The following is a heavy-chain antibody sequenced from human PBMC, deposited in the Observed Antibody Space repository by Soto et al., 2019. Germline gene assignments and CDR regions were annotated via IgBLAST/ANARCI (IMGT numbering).Heavy chain of an antibody. CDR3: AHVFVRIRYPEPGDNWFDP. CDR1: GFSLSTSGVG. J-gene: IGHJ5*02. Sequence: GSGPTLVNPTQTLTLTCTFSGFSLSTSGVGVGWIRQPPGKALEWLALIYWDDDKRYSPSLKSRLTITKDTSKNQVVLTMTNMDPVDTATYYCAHVFVRIRYPEPGDNWFDPWGQGTLVTVSS. CDR2: IYWDDDK. V-gene: IGHV2-5*02. D-gene: IGHD3-9*01.